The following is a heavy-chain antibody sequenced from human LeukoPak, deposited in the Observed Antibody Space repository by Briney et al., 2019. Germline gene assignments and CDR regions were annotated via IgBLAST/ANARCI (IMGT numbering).Heavy chain of an antibody. J-gene: IGHJ3*02. CDR3: ARDPASLPNDAFDI. D-gene: IGHD2-2*01. V-gene: IGHV4-4*07. CDR1: GGSISSYY. CDR2: IHTSGST. Sequence: PSETLSLTCTVSGGSISSYYWSWIRQPAGKGLEWIGRIHTSGSTNYNPSLKSRVTMSVDTSKKQFSLKVTSVTVADTAVYYCARDPASLPNDAFDIWGQGTMVTVSS.